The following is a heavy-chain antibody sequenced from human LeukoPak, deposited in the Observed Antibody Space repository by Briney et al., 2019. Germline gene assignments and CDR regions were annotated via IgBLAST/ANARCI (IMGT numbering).Heavy chain of an antibody. D-gene: IGHD2-2*01. CDR1: GGSISSSSSDYY. CDR2: ISYSWTT. CDR3: ASLYCSSTSCYLFH. Sequence: PSETLSLTCTVSGGSISSSSSDYYWGWVRQPPGKGLEWIGSISYSWTTYYNPSLKSRVTISADTSNNQFSLKLTSLTAADTAVYYCASLYCSSTSCYLFHWGQGTLVTVSS. V-gene: IGHV4-39*01. J-gene: IGHJ4*02.